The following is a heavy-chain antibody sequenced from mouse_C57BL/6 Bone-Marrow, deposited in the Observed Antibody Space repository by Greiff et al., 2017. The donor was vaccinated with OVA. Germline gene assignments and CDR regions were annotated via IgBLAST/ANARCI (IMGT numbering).Heavy chain of an antibody. D-gene: IGHD1-1*01. Sequence: QVQLKESGAELAKPGASVKLSCKASGYTFTSSWMHWVKQRPGQGLEWIGYINPSSGYTKYNQKFKDKATLTADKSSSPAYMQLSSLTYEDSAVYYCARSPLITTVGPSDYWGQGTTLTVSS. CDR2: INPSSGYT. CDR1: GYTFTSSW. V-gene: IGHV1-7*01. J-gene: IGHJ2*01. CDR3: ARSPLITTVGPSDY.